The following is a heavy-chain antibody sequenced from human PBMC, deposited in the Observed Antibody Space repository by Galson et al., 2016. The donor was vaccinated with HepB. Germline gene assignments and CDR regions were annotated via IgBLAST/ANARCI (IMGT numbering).Heavy chain of an antibody. CDR3: AHSRYYVSGSLDY. D-gene: IGHD3-10*01. J-gene: IGHJ4*02. CDR1: GFSLSTSGVG. V-gene: IGHV2-5*02. Sequence: PALVKPTQTLTLTCTFSGFSLSTSGVGVGWIRQPPGQGLEWLGIIYWDDDSRYSSSLKSRLTITKDTSKNQVVLTMTNVGPVDTATYYFAHSRYYVSGSLDYWGQGTLVTVSS. CDR2: IYWDDDS.